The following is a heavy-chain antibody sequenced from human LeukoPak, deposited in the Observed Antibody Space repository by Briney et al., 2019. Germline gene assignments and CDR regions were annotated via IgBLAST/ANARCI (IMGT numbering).Heavy chain of an antibody. D-gene: IGHD3-22*01. V-gene: IGHV4-34*01. J-gene: IGHJ4*02. CDR1: GGSFSGYY. CDR2: INYSGRT. CDR3: ARGPSERYYESSGYYYFDY. Sequence: PSETLSLTCAVYGGSFSGYYWTCIRQPPGKGPEWIGEINYSGRTNYNPSLKSRVTIPVDTSRNQFSLKVSSVTAADTAVYYCARGPSERYYESSGYYYFDYWGQGTLVTVSS.